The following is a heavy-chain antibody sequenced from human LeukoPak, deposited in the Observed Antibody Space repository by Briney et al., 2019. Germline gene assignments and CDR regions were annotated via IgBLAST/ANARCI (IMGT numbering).Heavy chain of an antibody. CDR1: GYTFTSYD. V-gene: IGHV1-2*02. D-gene: IGHD6-19*01. CDR2: INPNSGGT. CDR3: ARDRKPSVAGRPGGWFDP. J-gene: IGHJ5*02. Sequence: GASVKVSCKASGYTFTSYDINWVRQATGQGLEWMGWINPNSGGTNYAQKFQGRVTMTRDTSISTAYMELSRLRSDDTAVYYCARDRKPSVAGRPGGWFDPWGQGTLVTVSS.